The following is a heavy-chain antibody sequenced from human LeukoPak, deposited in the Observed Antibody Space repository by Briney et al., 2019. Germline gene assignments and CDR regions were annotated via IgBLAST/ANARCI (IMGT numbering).Heavy chain of an antibody. CDR1: GFTFTDYY. CDR2: ISGSGGST. CDR3: AKDPGTGDLAFDY. V-gene: IGHV3-23*01. J-gene: IGHJ4*02. Sequence: GGSLRLSCAASGFTFTDYYMSWIRQAPGKGLEWVSRISGSGGSTYYADSVKGRFSISRDNSKNTLHLQMNSLRVEDTAVYYCAKDPGTGDLAFDYWGQGTLVTVSS. D-gene: IGHD7-27*01.